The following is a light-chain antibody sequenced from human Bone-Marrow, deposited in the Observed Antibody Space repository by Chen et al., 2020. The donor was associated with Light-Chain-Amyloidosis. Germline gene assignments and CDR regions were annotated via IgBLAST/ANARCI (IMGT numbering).Light chain of an antibody. Sequence: SYELTQPPSLSVSPGQTARITCSGDDLPTKYAYRYQQKTGQAPVLVIHRDTERPSGISERFSGTSSGTTATLTISGVQAEDEADYHCQPADSSGTYEVIVGGGTKLTVL. CDR2: RDT. CDR1: DLPTKY. J-gene: IGLJ2*01. CDR3: QPADSSGTYEVI. V-gene: IGLV3-25*03.